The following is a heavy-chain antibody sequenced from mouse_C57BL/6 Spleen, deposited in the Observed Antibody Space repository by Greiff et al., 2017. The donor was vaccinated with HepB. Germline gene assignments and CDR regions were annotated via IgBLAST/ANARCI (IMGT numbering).Heavy chain of an antibody. Sequence: VQLQQSGPELVKPGASVKIPCKASGYTFTDYNMDWVKQSHGKSLEWIGDINPNNGGTIYNQKFKGKATLTVDKSSSTAYMELRSLTSEDTAVYYCAIAHYDGNYGLYFDVWGTGTTVTVSS. CDR3: AIAHYDGNYGLYFDV. D-gene: IGHD2-3*01. CDR2: INPNNGGT. J-gene: IGHJ1*03. CDR1: GYTFTDYN. V-gene: IGHV1-18*01.